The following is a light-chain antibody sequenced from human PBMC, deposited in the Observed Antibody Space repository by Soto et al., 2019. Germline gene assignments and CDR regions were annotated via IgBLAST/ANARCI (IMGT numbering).Light chain of an antibody. CDR3: QQNYSCPLT. Sequence: DILMTQSPSSVSASVGERVTISCRASQGISTYLTWYQQKPGQAPRLLIYAASSLTSGIPARFSGSGSGTEFTLTISSLQPEDFAVYYCQQNYSCPLTFGRGTKVDIK. J-gene: IGKJ4*01. CDR1: QGISTY. CDR2: AAS. V-gene: IGKV1-39*01.